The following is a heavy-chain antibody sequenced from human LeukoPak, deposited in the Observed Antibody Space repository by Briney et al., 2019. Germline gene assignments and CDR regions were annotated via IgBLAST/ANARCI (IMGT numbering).Heavy chain of an antibody. J-gene: IGHJ3*02. V-gene: IGHV5-51*01. D-gene: IGHD2-15*01. Sequence: GESLKISCKGSGYSFTSYWIGWVRQMPGKGLEWMGIIYPGDSDTRYSPSFQGQVTISADKSISNAYLQWSSLKASDTAMYYCARVYCSGGSCYPYDAFDIWGQGTMVTVSS. CDR1: GYSFTSYW. CDR3: ARVYCSGGSCYPYDAFDI. CDR2: IYPGDSDT.